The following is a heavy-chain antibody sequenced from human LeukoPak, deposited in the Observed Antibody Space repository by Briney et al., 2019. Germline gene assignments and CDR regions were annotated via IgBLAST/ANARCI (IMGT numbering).Heavy chain of an antibody. D-gene: IGHD5/OR15-5a*01. J-gene: IGHJ4*02. CDR1: GGSISSSSYY. CDR3: ARHGGDIVSRPFDY. CDR2: IYYSGST. V-gene: IGHV4-39*01. Sequence: PSETLSLTCTVSGGSISSSSYYWGWIRQPPGKGLEWIGSIYYSGSTYYNPSLKSRVTISVDTSKNQFSLKLSSVTAADTAVYYCARHGGDIVSRPFDYCGQGTLVTVSS.